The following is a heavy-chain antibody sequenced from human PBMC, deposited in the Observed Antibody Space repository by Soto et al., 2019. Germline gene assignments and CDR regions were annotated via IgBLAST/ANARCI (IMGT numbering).Heavy chain of an antibody. CDR3: AKEGRYCSGGSCYCDY. V-gene: IGHV3-30*18. CDR1: GFTFISYG. Sequence: GGSLRLSCAASGFTFISYGMHWVLQAPCKGLEWVAVISYDGSNKYYADSVKGRFTISRDNSKNTLYLQMNSLRAEDTAVYYCAKEGRYCSGGSCYCDYWGQRTLVTVSS. CDR2: ISYDGSNK. D-gene: IGHD2-15*01. J-gene: IGHJ4*02.